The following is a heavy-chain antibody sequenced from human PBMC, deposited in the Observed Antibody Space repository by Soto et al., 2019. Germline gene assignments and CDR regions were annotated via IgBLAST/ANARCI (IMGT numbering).Heavy chain of an antibody. CDR1: GGSISSRNW. CDR3: ARRQGYSNYRGRDAMDV. J-gene: IGHJ6*02. V-gene: IGHV4-4*02. D-gene: IGHD4-4*01. CDR2: IYVSGNT. Sequence: PSETLSLTCGVSGGSISSRNWWSWVRQPPAKALEWIGDIYVSGNTNYNPSLKSRVTISIDNSKNQFSLKVNSVTAADTAVYFCARRQGYSNYRGRDAMDVWGQGTTVTVSS.